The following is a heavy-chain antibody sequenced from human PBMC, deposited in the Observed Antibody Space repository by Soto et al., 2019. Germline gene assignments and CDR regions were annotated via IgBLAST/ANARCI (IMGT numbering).Heavy chain of an antibody. CDR1: GYSFTSYW. Sequence: GESLKISCKGSGYSFTSYWISWVRQMPGKGLEWMGRIDPSDSYTNYSPSFQGHVTISADKSISTAYLQWSSLKASDTAMYYCAILTTVTPNPFDPWGQGTLVTVSS. V-gene: IGHV5-10-1*01. D-gene: IGHD4-17*01. J-gene: IGHJ5*02. CDR3: AILTTVTPNPFDP. CDR2: IDPSDSYT.